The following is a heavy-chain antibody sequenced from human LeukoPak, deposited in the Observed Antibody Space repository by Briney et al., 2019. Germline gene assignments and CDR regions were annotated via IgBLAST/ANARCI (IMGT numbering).Heavy chain of an antibody. J-gene: IGHJ4*02. CDR2: INPNTGGT. V-gene: IGHV1-2*02. D-gene: IGHD5-12*01. CDR3: ARDLATIDGIAWYYFEN. CDR1: GYSFTDHY. Sequence: ASVTVSCKASGYSFTDHYIHWVRQAPGQGFEWMGWINPNTGGTDYAQRFQDRIAISTYTSITTVYMELSSLDSDDTALYYCARDLATIDGIAWYYFENWGQGILVTVS.